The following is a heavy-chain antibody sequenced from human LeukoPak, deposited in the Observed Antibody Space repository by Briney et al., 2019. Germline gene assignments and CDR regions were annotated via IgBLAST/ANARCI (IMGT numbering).Heavy chain of an antibody. CDR2: ISAYNGDT. V-gene: IGHV1-18*01. D-gene: IGHD3-10*01. Sequence: ASVKVSCMASGFTFIIYGFTWVRQAPGQGLEWMGWISAYNGDTKYPQNLQGRVTMTADTSTNTAYMELKGLRSDDTAVYFCAREGYFGSGIDYFYGMDVWGQGTKVTVSS. J-gene: IGHJ6*02. CDR1: GFTFIIYG. CDR3: AREGYFGSGIDYFYGMDV.